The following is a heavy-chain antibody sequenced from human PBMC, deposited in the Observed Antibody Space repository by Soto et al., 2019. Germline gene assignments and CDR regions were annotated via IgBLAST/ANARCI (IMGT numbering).Heavy chain of an antibody. J-gene: IGHJ4*02. CDR3: ATSFRYFDN. V-gene: IGHV3-23*01. Sequence: GGSLRLSCAGSGFTPTTTPLSWVRQAPGKGLEWVTTISGTASRTYYVDSVKGRFFISRDNSKNTVTLQMNNLTVDDTAVYYCATSFRYFDNWGQGTRVTVSS. CDR2: ISGTASRT. D-gene: IGHD3-9*01. CDR1: GFTPTTTP.